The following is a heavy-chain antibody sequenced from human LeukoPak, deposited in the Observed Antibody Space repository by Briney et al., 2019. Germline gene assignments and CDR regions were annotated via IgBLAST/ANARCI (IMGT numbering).Heavy chain of an antibody. V-gene: IGHV4-34*01. CDR2: INHSGST. CDR3: ASTLSTAGNYYYMDV. J-gene: IGHJ6*03. CDR1: GGSFSGYN. D-gene: IGHD5/OR15-5a*01. Sequence: PSETLSLTCAVYGGSFSGYNWSWIRQPPGKGLEWIGEINHSGSTNYNPSLKSRVTISVDTSKNQCSLKLSSVTAADTAVYYWASTLSTAGNYYYMDVWGKGTTVTVSS.